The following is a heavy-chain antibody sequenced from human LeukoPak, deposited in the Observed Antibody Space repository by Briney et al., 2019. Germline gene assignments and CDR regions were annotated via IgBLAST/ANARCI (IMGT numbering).Heavy chain of an antibody. Sequence: PSETLSLTCTVSGGSISSSSYYWGWIRQPPGKGLEWIGSIYYSGSTYYNPSLKSRVTISVDTSKNQFSLKLSSVTAADTAVYYCARPAWWFGELHPIDYWGQGTLVTVSS. CDR1: GGSISSSSYY. D-gene: IGHD3-10*01. J-gene: IGHJ4*02. CDR2: IYYSGST. CDR3: ARPAWWFGELHPIDY. V-gene: IGHV4-39*01.